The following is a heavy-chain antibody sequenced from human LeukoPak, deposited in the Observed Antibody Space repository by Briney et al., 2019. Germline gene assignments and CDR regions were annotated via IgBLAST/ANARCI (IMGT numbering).Heavy chain of an antibody. CDR3: AREGLVPAAIFPYYGMDV. J-gene: IGHJ6*02. V-gene: IGHV3-66*01. CDR1: GFTVSSNY. Sequence: GGSLRLSCAASGFTVSSNYMSWVRQAPGKGLEWVSVIYSGGSTYYADSVKGRFTISRDNSKNTLYLQMNSLRAEDTAVYYCAREGLVPAAIFPYYGMDVWGQGTTVTVSS. CDR2: IYSGGST. D-gene: IGHD2-2*01.